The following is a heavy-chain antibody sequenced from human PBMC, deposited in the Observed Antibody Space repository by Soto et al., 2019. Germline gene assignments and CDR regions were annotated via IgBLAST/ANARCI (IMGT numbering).Heavy chain of an antibody. Sequence: MXLSCAASGFPFSCYAMSWVRQTPWKGLEWVSTINGGADRTYYAESVKGRFTISRDNFKNALDLQMDSLRAEDTAIYYCARLQAIYGVLKNGIRFDPWGQGTLVTVSS. CDR1: GFPFSCYA. CDR3: ARLQAIYGVLKNGIRFDP. CDR2: INGGADRT. J-gene: IGHJ5*02. D-gene: IGHD3-3*01. V-gene: IGHV3-23*01.